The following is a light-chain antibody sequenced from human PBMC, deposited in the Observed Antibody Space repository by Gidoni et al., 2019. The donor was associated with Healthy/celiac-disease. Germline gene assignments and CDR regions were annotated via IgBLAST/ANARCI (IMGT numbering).Light chain of an antibody. CDR1: QGISRA. Sequence: AIKLTQSPSSLSASVGDRVTITCRASQGISRALAWYQQKPGKAPKLLNYDASSLESGVPSRFSGSGSGTDFTLTISNLHPEDFATYYCQQFNSYPLTFGGXTKVEIK. CDR2: DAS. CDR3: QQFNSYPLT. V-gene: IGKV1-13*02. J-gene: IGKJ4*01.